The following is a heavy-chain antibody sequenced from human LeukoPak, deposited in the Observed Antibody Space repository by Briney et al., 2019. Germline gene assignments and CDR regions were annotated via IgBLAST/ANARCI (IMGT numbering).Heavy chain of an antibody. J-gene: IGHJ5*02. CDR1: GFTVSNNY. Sequence: GSLRLSCVVSGFTVSNNYMSWVRQPPGKGLEWIALINYSGRTFYNPSLRSRVTISVDMSKNQFSLNLNSVTAADTAVYYCARRRKDLNWFDPWGQGTLVTVSS. CDR3: ARRRKDLNWFDP. V-gene: IGHV4-59*05. CDR2: INYSGRT.